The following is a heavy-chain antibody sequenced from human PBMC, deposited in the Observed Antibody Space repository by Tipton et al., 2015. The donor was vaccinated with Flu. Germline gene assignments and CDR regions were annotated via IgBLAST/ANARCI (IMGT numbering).Heavy chain of an antibody. J-gene: IGHJ5*01. CDR1: GYSITSAYY. CDR3: ARHGGDITWGHCSGGTCQWVES. V-gene: IGHV4-38-2*01. CDR2: IYHSGTT. Sequence: GLVKPSETLSLSCDVSGYSITSAYYWGWVRQPPGQGLEWIGSIYHSGTTYYNPSLKSRVIISVDTSKNHFSLRLTSVTAADTAVYYCARHGGDITWGHCSGGTCQWVESWGQGTPVTVSS. D-gene: IGHD2-15*01.